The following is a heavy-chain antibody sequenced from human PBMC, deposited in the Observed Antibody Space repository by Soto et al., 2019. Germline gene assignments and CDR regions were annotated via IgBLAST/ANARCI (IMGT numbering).Heavy chain of an antibody. J-gene: IGHJ5*02. D-gene: IGHD2-21*01. Sequence: SETLSLTCNVSDDSLSTYYWSWIRQPAGKGLEWIGRIYASGSTNYNPSLKSRVSMSVGTSKKQFSLKMISVTAADTAIYYCARSAIPRGGWFRPWGQGVLVTVSS. CDR2: IYASGST. CDR3: ARSAIPRGGWFRP. V-gene: IGHV4-4*07. CDR1: DDSLSTYY.